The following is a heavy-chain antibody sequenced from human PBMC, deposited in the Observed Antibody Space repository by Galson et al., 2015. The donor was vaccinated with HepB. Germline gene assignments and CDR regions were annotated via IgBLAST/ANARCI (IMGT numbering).Heavy chain of an antibody. CDR2: TYYRSKWYN. J-gene: IGHJ4*02. D-gene: IGHD5-18*01. CDR1: GDSVSSNSAA. Sequence: CAISGDSVSSNSAAWNWIRQPPSRGLEWLGKTYYRSKWYNDYAESVKSRINISPDTSKNQFSLQLNSVTPEDTAVYYCARDSGPQDVDTAMVKFDYWGQGSLVTVSS. CDR3: ARDSGPQDVDTAMVKFDY. V-gene: IGHV6-1*01.